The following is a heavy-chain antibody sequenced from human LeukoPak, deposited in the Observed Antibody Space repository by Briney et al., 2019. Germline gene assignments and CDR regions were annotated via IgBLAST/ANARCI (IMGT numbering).Heavy chain of an antibody. CDR1: GFTFSSYA. CDR3: AEDSGYCSSTSRYAGDY. D-gene: IGHD2-2*01. Sequence: GGSLRLSCAASGFTFSSYAMSWVRQAPGKGLEWVSAISGSGGSTYYADSVKGRFTISRDNSKNKLYLQMNSLRAEDTAVYYCAEDSGYCSSTSRYAGDYWGRGTLVTVSS. J-gene: IGHJ4*02. CDR2: ISGSGGST. V-gene: IGHV3-23*01.